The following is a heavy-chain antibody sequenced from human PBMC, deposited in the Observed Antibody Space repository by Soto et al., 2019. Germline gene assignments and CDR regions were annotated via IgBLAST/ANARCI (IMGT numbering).Heavy chain of an antibody. V-gene: IGHV3-33*01. CDR2: IWYDGSNK. CDR3: TRDPLIAVAAYDAFDI. D-gene: IGHD6-19*01. J-gene: IGHJ3*02. CDR1: GFTFSSYG. Sequence: QVQLVESGGGVVQRGGSLRLSCAASGFTFSSYGMHWVRQAPGKGLKWVAVIWYDGSNKYYADSVKGRYTISRDDSKNTVYLQMNSLGAEDTAVYYCTRDPLIAVAAYDAFDIWGQGTSVTVSS.